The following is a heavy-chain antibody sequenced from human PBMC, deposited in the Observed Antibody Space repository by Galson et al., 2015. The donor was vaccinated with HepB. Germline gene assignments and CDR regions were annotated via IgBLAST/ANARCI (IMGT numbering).Heavy chain of an antibody. Sequence: SVKVSCKASGGTFSSYAISWVRQAPGQGLEWMGGIIPIFGTANYAQKFQGRVTITADESTSTAYMELSSLRSEDTAVYYCARGVGSPSFQLLWDDYFDYWGQGTLVTVSS. CDR1: GGTFSSYA. J-gene: IGHJ4*02. D-gene: IGHD2-2*01. V-gene: IGHV1-69*13. CDR3: ARGVGSPSFQLLWDDYFDY. CDR2: IIPIFGTA.